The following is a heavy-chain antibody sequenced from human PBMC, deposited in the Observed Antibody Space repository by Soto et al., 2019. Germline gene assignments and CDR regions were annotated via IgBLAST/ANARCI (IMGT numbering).Heavy chain of an antibody. D-gene: IGHD5-12*01. CDR1: GFTFSSYG. J-gene: IGHJ4*02. V-gene: IGHV3-33*01. Sequence: QVQLVESGGGGVQPGRSLRLSCAASGFTFSSYGMHWVRQAPGKGLEWVAVIWYDGSNKYYADSVKGRFTISRDKSKNTLYLEMNSLRAEDTAVYYCARDLLRYSGYDEGTGDHFDYWGQGTLVTVSS. CDR2: IWYDGSNK. CDR3: ARDLLRYSGYDEGTGDHFDY.